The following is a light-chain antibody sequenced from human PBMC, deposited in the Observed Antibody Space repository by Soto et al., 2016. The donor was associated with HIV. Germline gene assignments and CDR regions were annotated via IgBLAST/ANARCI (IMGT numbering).Light chain of an antibody. Sequence: SYELTQPPSVSVTPGKTASIACGGNNIGSKSVHWYQQRPGQAPVLVVFDDSDRPSGIPERFSGSNSGNTATLTISRVEAGDEADYYCQVWDNTIDQGVFGTGTKVTV. V-gene: IGLV3-21*03. CDR3: QVWDNTIDQGV. J-gene: IGLJ1*01. CDR1: NIGSKS. CDR2: DDS.